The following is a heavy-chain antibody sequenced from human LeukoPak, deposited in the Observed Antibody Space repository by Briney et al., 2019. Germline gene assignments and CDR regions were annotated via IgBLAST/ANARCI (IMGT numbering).Heavy chain of an antibody. D-gene: IGHD3-10*01. CDR1: GGSISSYY. CDR2: IHHSGST. J-gene: IGHJ6*02. CDR3: ARQGHDGSGSYSLGYYYYGMDV. Sequence: SETLSLTCNVSGGSISSYYWSWIRQPPGKGLEWIGYIHHSGSTNYNPSLKSRVTISVDTSKNQFSLKLSSVTAADTAVYYCARQGHDGSGSYSLGYYYYGMDVWGQGTTVTVSS. V-gene: IGHV4-59*08.